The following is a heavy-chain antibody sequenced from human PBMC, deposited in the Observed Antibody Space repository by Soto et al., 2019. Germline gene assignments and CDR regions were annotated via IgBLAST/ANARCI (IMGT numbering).Heavy chain of an antibody. V-gene: IGHV1-3*01. CDR3: ARGSRVPVWLVFNY. CDR1: GYTFTSYA. J-gene: IGHJ4*02. Sequence: QVQLVQSGAEVKKPGASVKVSCKASGYTFTSYAMHWVRQAPGQRLEWMGWINAGNGNTKYSQKFQGRVTITRDTSASTAYMELSSLRSEDTAVYYCARGSRVPVWLVFNYWGQGTLVTVSS. CDR2: INAGNGNT. D-gene: IGHD6-19*01.